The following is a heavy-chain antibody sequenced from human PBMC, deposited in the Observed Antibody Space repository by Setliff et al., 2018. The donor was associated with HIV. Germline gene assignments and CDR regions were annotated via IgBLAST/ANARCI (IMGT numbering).Heavy chain of an antibody. CDR3: ARDAGYSGSAWNY. V-gene: IGHV1-69*13. Sequence: SVKVSCKASGGTFTGYTITWVRQAPGQGLEWMGGIIPSLGTANYAQRFKGRVTFTADASTSTVYMELSSLRSEDTAMYYCARDAGYSGSAWNYWGQGTLVTVSS. CDR1: GGTFTGYT. D-gene: IGHD5-12*01. CDR2: IIPSLGTA. J-gene: IGHJ4*02.